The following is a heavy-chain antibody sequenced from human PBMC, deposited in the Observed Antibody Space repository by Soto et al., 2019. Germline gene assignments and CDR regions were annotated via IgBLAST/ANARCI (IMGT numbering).Heavy chain of an antibody. Sequence: QVQLEQSGAEVKRPGFSVKVSCTASGGTFKSYAISWVRQAPGQGLEWMGGIIPIFEAANYAQKFQGRVTFSADESTRTAYMELRSLRSEDTAVYYCARGSAVADVVDSWGQGTLVTVSS. CDR2: IIPIFEAA. J-gene: IGHJ4*02. V-gene: IGHV1-69*01. CDR1: GGTFKSYA. D-gene: IGHD6-19*01. CDR3: ARGSAVADVVDS.